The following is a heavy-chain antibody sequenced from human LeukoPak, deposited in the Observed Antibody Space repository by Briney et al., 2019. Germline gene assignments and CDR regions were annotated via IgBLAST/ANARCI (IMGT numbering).Heavy chain of an antibody. CDR1: GFTFSRCW. CDR2: ISDSDGST. D-gene: IGHD4-17*01. Sequence: GGSLRLSCAASGFTFSRCWMYWVRQAPGKGLEWVSSISDSDGSTYYADSVKGRFTISRDNSKNTLYLQMNSLRAEDTAVYYCAKDPMTTVTTTAYWGQGTLVTVSS. J-gene: IGHJ4*02. CDR3: AKDPMTTVTTTAY. V-gene: IGHV3-23*01.